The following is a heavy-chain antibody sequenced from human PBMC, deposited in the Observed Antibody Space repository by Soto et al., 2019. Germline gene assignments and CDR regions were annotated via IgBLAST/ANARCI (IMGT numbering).Heavy chain of an antibody. CDR2: ISHSVIT. J-gene: IGHJ5*02. Sequence: PSETLSLTCAVSGGSISSSHWWSWVRPPPLKGLEWIGEISHSVITHDNPSLNSLVTTSVDKSKNQFSLKLGSVNAADTALYYCARVPAGIAVAAGGFDPWGQGTLVTVS. CDR3: ARVPAGIAVAAGGFDP. CDR1: GGSISSSHW. V-gene: IGHV4-4*02. D-gene: IGHD6-19*01.